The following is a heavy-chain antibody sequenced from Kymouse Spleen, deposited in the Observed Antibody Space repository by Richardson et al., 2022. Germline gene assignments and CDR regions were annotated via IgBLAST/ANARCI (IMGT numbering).Heavy chain of an antibody. J-gene: IGHJ6*02. D-gene: IGHD1-26*01. Sequence: QVQLQESGPGLVKPSQTLSLTCTVSGGSISSGGYYWSWIRQHPGKGLEWIGYIYYSGSTYYNPSLKSRVTISVDTSKNQFSLKLSSVTAADTAVYYCARDRIVGYYYYGMDVWGQGTTVTVSS. CDR1: GGSISSGGYY. CDR3: ARDRIVGYYYYGMDV. CDR2: IYYSGST. V-gene: IGHV4-31*03.